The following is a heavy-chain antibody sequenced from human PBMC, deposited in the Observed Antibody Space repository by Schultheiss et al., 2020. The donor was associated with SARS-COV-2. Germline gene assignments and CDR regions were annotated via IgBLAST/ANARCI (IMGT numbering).Heavy chain of an antibody. Sequence: GGSLRLSCAASGFTFSDAWMSWVRQAPGKGLEWVSGIGGGRGDRYYADSVKGRFTISRDNSKNTLYLQMDSLRAEDTAVYYCARKLYGDYTPGAFDIWGQGTMVTVSS. CDR1: GFTFSDAW. CDR3: ARKLYGDYTPGAFDI. CDR2: IGGGRGDR. J-gene: IGHJ3*02. V-gene: IGHV3-53*01. D-gene: IGHD4-17*01.